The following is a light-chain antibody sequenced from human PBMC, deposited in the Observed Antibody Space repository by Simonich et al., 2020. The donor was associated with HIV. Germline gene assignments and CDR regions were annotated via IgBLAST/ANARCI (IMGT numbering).Light chain of an antibody. V-gene: IGLV2-11*01. CDR2: DVS. Sequence: SALTQPRSVSGSPGQSVTISCTGTSSDVGGYNYIPWYQHHPGKVPKLIIYDVSKWPSGVPDRFSGSKSGNTASLTISGLQAEDEADYYCCSYAASNSPVIFGGGTKLTVL. CDR1: SSDVGGYNY. CDR3: CSYAASNSPVI. J-gene: IGLJ2*01.